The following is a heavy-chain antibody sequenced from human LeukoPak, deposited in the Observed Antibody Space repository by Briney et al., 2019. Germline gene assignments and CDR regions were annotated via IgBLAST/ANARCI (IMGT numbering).Heavy chain of an antibody. D-gene: IGHD6-19*01. V-gene: IGHV4-59*08. CDR1: GGSISSYY. CDR2: IYYSGST. CDR3: ARRNSSGWYLFDY. J-gene: IGHJ4*02. Sequence: KPSETLSLTCTVSGGSISSYYWSWIRQPPGKGLEWIGYIYYSGSTNYNPSLKSRVTISVDTSKNQFSLKLSSVTAADTAVYYCARRNSSGWYLFDYWGQGTLVTVSS.